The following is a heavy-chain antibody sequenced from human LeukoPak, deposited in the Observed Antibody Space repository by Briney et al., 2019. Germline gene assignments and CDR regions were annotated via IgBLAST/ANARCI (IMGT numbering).Heavy chain of an antibody. V-gene: IGHV3-7*03. Sequence: GGSLRLSCAASGFTFSSYWMGWVRQAPGKGLEWVANIKQDGSEKYYVDSVKGRFAISRDNAENSLYLQMNSLRAVDTAVYFCARGHDSSGYYGGGAFGIWGQGTMVTVSS. CDR3: ARGHDSSGYYGGGAFGI. CDR2: IKQDGSEK. J-gene: IGHJ3*02. CDR1: GFTFSSYW. D-gene: IGHD3-22*01.